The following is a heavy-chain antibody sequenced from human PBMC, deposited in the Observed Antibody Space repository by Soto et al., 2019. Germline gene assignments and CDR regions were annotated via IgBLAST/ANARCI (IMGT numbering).Heavy chain of an antibody. CDR1: GGTFSSYA. CDR2: IIPIFGTA. Sequence: QVQLVQSGAEVKKPGSSVKVSCKASGGTFSSYAISWVRQAPGQGLEWMGGIIPIFGTANYAQKFQGRVTITADESTSPAHMELSSLRSEDTAVYYCARDLGSAAAGPYGMDVWGQGTTVTVSS. D-gene: IGHD6-13*01. CDR3: ARDLGSAAAGPYGMDV. V-gene: IGHV1-69*12. J-gene: IGHJ6*02.